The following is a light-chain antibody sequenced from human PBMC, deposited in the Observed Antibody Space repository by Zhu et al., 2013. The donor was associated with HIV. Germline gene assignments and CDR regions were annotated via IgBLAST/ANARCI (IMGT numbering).Light chain of an antibody. CDR3: QSYDSNNPWV. Sequence: NFMLTQPHSVSESPGKTVTISCTRSSGNIASNYVQWYQQRPDSAPTTVIYEDSRRPSGVPDRFSGSIDSSSNSASLTISGLKTEDEADYYCQSYDSNNPWVFGGGTKLTVL. CDR2: EDS. CDR1: SGNIASNY. J-gene: IGLJ3*02. V-gene: IGLV6-57*04.